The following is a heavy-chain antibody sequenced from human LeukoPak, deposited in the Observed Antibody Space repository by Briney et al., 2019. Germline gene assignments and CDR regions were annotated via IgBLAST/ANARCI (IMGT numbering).Heavy chain of an antibody. CDR3: ARVILWFGELLGGWFDP. CDR2: IYHSGST. D-gene: IGHD3-10*01. CDR1: GGSISSGGYS. Sequence: NPSQTLALTCAVSGGSISSGGYSWSWIRQPPGKGLEWIGYIYHSGSTYYNPSLKSRVTISVDRSKNQFSLKLSSVTAADTAVYYCARVILWFGELLGGWFDPWGQGTLVTVSS. V-gene: IGHV4-30-2*01. J-gene: IGHJ5*02.